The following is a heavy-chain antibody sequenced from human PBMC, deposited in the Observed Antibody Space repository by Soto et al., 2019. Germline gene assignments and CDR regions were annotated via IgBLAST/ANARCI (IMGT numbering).Heavy chain of an antibody. D-gene: IGHD3-10*01. CDR3: AKFGGDAFDI. V-gene: IGHV3-30*18. J-gene: IGHJ3*02. Sequence: GGSLRLSCAASGFTFSSYDIHWVRQAPGKGLEWVAVISYDGSNKYYADSVKGRFTISRDDSKNTLYLQMNSLRAEDTAVYYCAKFGGDAFDIWGQGTMVTVSS. CDR2: ISYDGSNK. CDR1: GFTFSSYD.